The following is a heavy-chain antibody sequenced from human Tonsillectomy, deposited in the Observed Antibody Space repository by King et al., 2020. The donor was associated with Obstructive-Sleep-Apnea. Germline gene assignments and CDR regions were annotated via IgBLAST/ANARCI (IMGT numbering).Heavy chain of an antibody. CDR3: TDDGDYVGWFDP. CDR1: GFTFTNAW. J-gene: IGHJ5*02. V-gene: IGHV3-15*01. Sequence: VQLVESGGGLVKPGGSLRLSCAASGFTFTNAWMSWVRQAPGKGLEWVGRIKSKTDGGTTDYAAPVKGRFIISRDDSKNTVYLQMNSLKTEDTAVYYCTDDGDYVGWFDPWGQGTLVTVSS. D-gene: IGHD4-17*01. CDR2: IKSKTDGGTT.